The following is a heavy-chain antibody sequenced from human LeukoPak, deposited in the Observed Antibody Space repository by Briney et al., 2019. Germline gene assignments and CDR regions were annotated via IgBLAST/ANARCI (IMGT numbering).Heavy chain of an antibody. CDR2: IYYSGST. D-gene: IGHD2-2*01. J-gene: IGHJ4*02. V-gene: IGHV4-31*03. Sequence: SETLSLTCTVSGGSISSSSYYWGWIRQPPGKGLEWIGYIYYSGSTYYNPSLKSRVTISVDTSKNQFSLKLSSVTAADTAVYYCARVVVSSSTSCCPFDYWGQGTLVTVSS. CDR1: GGSISSSSYY. CDR3: ARVVVSSSTSCCPFDY.